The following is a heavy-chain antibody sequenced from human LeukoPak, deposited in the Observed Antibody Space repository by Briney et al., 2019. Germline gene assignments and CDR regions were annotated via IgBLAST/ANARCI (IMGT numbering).Heavy chain of an antibody. Sequence: SVKVSCKASGGTFSSYAISWVRQAPGQGLEWMGGIIPIFGTANYAQKFQGRVTITADESTSTAYMELRSLRTDDTAVYYCARDRVSSGYYFDYWGQGTLVTVSS. CDR2: IIPIFGTA. CDR1: GGTFSSYA. V-gene: IGHV1-69*13. J-gene: IGHJ4*02. CDR3: ARDRVSSGYYFDY. D-gene: IGHD3-22*01.